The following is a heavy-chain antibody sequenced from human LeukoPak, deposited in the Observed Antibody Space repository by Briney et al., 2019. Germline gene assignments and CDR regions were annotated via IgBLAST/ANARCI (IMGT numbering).Heavy chain of an antibody. CDR1: GGSISSSSYY. Sequence: SETLSLTCTVSGGSISSSSYYWGWIRQPPGKGLEWIGNIYHSGTTYYNPSLKSRVTISLDTSKNQFSLKLNSVTAADTAVYYCANGLGSYGSNNKYWGQGMLVTVSS. CDR2: IYHSGTT. V-gene: IGHV4-39*07. CDR3: ANGLGSYGSNNKY. J-gene: IGHJ4*02. D-gene: IGHD3-10*01.